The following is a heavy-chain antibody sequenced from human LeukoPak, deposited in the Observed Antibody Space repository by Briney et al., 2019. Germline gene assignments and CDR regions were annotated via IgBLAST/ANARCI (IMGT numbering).Heavy chain of an antibody. CDR1: GFTFSSYG. Sequence: GGSLRLSCAASGFTFSSYGMSWVRQAPGKGLEWVSAISGSGGSTYYADSVKGRFTISRDNAKNSLYLQMNSLRAEDTAVYYCARDQKWELFGIWGQGTMVTVSS. CDR3: ARDQKWELFGI. J-gene: IGHJ3*02. CDR2: ISGSGGST. V-gene: IGHV3-23*01. D-gene: IGHD1-26*01.